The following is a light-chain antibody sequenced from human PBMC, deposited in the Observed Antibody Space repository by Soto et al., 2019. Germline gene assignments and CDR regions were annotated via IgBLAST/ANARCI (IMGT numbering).Light chain of an antibody. Sequence: IQLTQSPSSLSASVGDRVTITCRASQGISSYLAWYQQKPGKAPKLLIYAASTLQSGVPLRFSGSGSGTDFPLTSSSLQPEDFATYYFQQLNSYPLAFGQGTQVEIQ. V-gene: IGKV1-9*01. CDR3: QQLNSYPLA. CDR1: QGISSY. CDR2: AAS. J-gene: IGKJ1*01.